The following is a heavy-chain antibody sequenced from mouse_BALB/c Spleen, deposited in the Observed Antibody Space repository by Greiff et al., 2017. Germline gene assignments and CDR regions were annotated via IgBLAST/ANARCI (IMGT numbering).Heavy chain of an antibody. Sequence: EVMLVESGAELVKPGASVKLSCTASGFNIKDTYMHWVKQRPEQGLEWIGRIDPANGNTKYDPKFQGKATITADTSSNTAYLQLSSLTSEDTAVYYCARSPHYYGSSFYAMDYWGQGTSVTVSS. CDR2: IDPANGNT. D-gene: IGHD1-1*01. V-gene: IGHV14-3*02. CDR1: GFNIKDTY. J-gene: IGHJ4*01. CDR3: ARSPHYYGSSFYAMDY.